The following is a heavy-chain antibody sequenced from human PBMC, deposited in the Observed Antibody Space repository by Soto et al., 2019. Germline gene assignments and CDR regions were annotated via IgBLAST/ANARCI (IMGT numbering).Heavy chain of an antibody. CDR2: IKSKTDGGTT. J-gene: IGHJ3*01. CDR3: ARSLPGTYGAFDL. CDR1: GFTFNNAW. D-gene: IGHD1-7*01. V-gene: IGHV3-15*05. Sequence: EVQLVESGGGLVKPGGSLRLSCAASGFTFNNAWMSWVRQAPGKGLEWVGRIKSKTDGGTTDYAAPVKGRFTISRDNAKNTVYLQIDSLRAEDTAVYYCARSLPGTYGAFDLWGQGTMVTVSS.